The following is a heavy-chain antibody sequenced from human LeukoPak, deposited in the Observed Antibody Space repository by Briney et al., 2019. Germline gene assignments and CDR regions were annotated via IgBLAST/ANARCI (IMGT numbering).Heavy chain of an antibody. D-gene: IGHD6-19*01. V-gene: IGHV4-39*07. J-gene: IGHJ5*02. CDR2: IYYSGST. CDR1: GGSISSSSYY. Sequence: PSETLSLTCTVSGGSISSSSYYWGWIRQPPGKGLEWIGSIYYSGSTYYNPSLKSRVTISVDTSKNQFSLKLSSVTAADTAVYYCARDARESSGWYDENWFDPWGQGTLVTVSS. CDR3: ARDARESSGWYDENWFDP.